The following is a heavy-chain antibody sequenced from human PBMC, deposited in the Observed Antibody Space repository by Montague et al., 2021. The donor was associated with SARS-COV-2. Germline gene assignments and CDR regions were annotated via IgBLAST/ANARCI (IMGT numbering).Heavy chain of an antibody. CDR2: LYDSERT. CDR3: ARARGSSGLWFGEYNWFEP. V-gene: IGHV4-59*01. D-gene: IGHD3-10*01. J-gene: IGHJ5*02. CDR1: GASISSYY. Sequence: SETLSLTCTVSGASISSYYWSWIRQHPGKGLEWIAYLYDSERTSYDPSLKSRITISLDTSRNQFSLKLSSMTAADTAVYYCARARGSSGLWFGEYNWFEPWGQGTLVTVSS.